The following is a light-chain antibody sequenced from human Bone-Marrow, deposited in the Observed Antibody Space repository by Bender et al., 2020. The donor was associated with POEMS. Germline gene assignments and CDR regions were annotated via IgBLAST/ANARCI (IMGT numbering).Light chain of an antibody. CDR2: EGS. CDR1: TSDVAIYKC. J-gene: IGLJ1*01. Sequence: QSALTQPASVSGSPGQSITISCTGTTSDVAIYKCVFWYQQYPGKAPRLMIYEGSERPSGVSNRFSASKSGNTASLTISGLQAEDEADYYCCSVTSSGAYVLGTGTKVTV. V-gene: IGLV2-23*01. CDR3: CSVTSSGAYV.